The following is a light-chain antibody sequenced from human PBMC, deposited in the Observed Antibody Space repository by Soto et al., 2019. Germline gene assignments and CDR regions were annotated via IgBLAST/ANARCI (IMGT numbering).Light chain of an antibody. V-gene: IGKV1-39*01. J-gene: IGKJ1*01. Sequence: DIQMTQSPSSLSAFVGDRVTITCRAGLTISSYLNWYQQKSGKAPKLLISAASSLESGVPPRFSGSGSGTDFTLTITSLQPEDFATYYCQQSHSIPWTFGQGTKVDIK. CDR2: AAS. CDR1: LTISSY. CDR3: QQSHSIPWT.